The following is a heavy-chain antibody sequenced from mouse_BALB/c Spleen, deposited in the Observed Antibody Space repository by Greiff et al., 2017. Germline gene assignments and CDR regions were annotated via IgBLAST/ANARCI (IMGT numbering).Heavy chain of an antibody. J-gene: IGHJ4*01. D-gene: IGHD2-4*01. V-gene: IGHV5-6*01. CDR3: ARQSGYDYDDYAMDY. CDR2: ISSGGSYT. Sequence: EVKLMESGGDLVKPGGSLKLSCAASGFTFSSYGMSWVRQTPDKRLEWVATISSGGSYTYYPDSVKGRFTISRDNAKNTLYLQMSSLKSEDTAMYYCARQSGYDYDDYAMDYWGQGTSVTVSS. CDR1: GFTFSSYG.